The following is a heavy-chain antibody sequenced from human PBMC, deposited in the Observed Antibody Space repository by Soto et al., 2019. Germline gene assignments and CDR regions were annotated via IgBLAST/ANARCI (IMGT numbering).Heavy chain of an antibody. V-gene: IGHV3-23*01. D-gene: IGHD2-2*01. CDR3: AKMLPDRMGFDIVVVPAAMELYYYYYYMDV. Sequence: GGSLRLSCAASGFTFSSYAMSWVRQAPGKGLEWVSAISGSGGSTYYADSVKGRFTISRDNSKNTLYLQMNSLRAEDTAVYYCAKMLPDRMGFDIVVVPAAMELYYYYYYMDVWGKGTTVTVSS. CDR2: ISGSGGST. CDR1: GFTFSSYA. J-gene: IGHJ6*03.